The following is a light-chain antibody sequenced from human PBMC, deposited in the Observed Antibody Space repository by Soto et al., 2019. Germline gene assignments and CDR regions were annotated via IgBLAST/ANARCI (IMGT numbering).Light chain of an antibody. J-gene: IGLJ1*01. CDR3: CSYAGDYTFV. CDR1: SRDVGVYKY. CDR2: DVI. Sequence: QSALIQPRSVSGSPGQSVTISCTGTSRDVGVYKYVSWYRQYPGKAPKLMIYDVITRPSGVPDRFSGSKSGNTASLTISGPQADDEADYYCCSYAGDYTFVFGTGTKVTVL. V-gene: IGLV2-11*01.